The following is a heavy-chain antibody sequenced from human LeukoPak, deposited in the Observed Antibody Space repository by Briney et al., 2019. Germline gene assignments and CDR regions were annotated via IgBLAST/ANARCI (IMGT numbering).Heavy chain of an antibody. Sequence: SETLSLTCTVSGGSIGSSSFYRGWIRQPPGQGLEWIETINYSGDTYYNPSLKSRVTISVDSSRNQFPLKLSSVTAADTAVYYCVRLQAVTGNFDYWGQGALVTVSS. CDR1: GGSIGSSSFY. V-gene: IGHV4-39*06. CDR3: VRLQAVTGNFDY. CDR2: INYSGDT. J-gene: IGHJ4*02. D-gene: IGHD1-20*01.